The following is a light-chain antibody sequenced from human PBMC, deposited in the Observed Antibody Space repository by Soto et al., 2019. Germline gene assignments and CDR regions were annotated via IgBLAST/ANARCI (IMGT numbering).Light chain of an antibody. CDR1: SANIGSHD. J-gene: IGLJ3*02. CDR2: RND. V-gene: IGLV1-47*02. CDR3: VAWYDHLSGRV. Sequence: SVLTQPPSASGTPGQRVTISCSGSSANIGSHDVYWYQHLPGTAPKVLIYRNDQRPSGVPDRFSASRAGTSASLAISGLRSEDEADSYCVAWYDHLSGRVFGGGTKLTVL.